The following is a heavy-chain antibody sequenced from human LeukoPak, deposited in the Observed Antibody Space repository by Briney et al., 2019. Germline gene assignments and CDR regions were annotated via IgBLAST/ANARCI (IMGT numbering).Heavy chain of an antibody. V-gene: IGHV4-34*01. CDR2: INHSGST. CDR3: ARHTVVPAAIFTRDYYYYMDV. D-gene: IGHD2-2*02. CDR1: GGSFSGYY. J-gene: IGHJ6*03. Sequence: SETLSLTCAVYGGSFSGYYWSWIRQPPGKGLEWIGEINHSGSTNYNPSLKSRVTISVDTSKNQFSLKLSSVTAADTAVYYCARHTVVPAAIFTRDYYYYMDVWGKGTTVTVSS.